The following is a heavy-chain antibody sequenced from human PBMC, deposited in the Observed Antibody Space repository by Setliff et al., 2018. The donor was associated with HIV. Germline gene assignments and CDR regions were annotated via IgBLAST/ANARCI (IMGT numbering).Heavy chain of an antibody. D-gene: IGHD5-12*01. CDR3: ARGDGYRSNDAYYDTGMDV. J-gene: IGHJ6*01. Sequence: SETLPLTCKVSGASISSYYWSWVRQPPGKGLEWIGYIYNSGYSNSKPSLKSRVTMSLDTSKNQFSLELTSVTAADTAVYFCARGDGYRSNDAYYDTGMDVWG. V-gene: IGHV4-59*01. CDR1: GASISSYY. CDR2: IYNSGYS.